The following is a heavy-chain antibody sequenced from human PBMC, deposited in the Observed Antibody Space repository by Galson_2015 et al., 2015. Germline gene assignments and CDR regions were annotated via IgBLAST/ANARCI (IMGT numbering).Heavy chain of an antibody. D-gene: IGHD5-12*01. Sequence: SLRLSCAASGFTFSGYWMTWVRQAPGKGLEWVANIKKDGSEKCYVDSVKGRFTISRDNAKNSLHLQMNNLRAEDTAVYFCAREGLASGDYWGQGTLVTVSS. CDR1: GFTFSGYW. V-gene: IGHV3-7*01. J-gene: IGHJ4*02. CDR3: AREGLASGDY. CDR2: IKKDGSEK.